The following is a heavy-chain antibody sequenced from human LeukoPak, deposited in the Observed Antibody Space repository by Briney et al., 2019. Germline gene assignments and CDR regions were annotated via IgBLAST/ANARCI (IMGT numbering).Heavy chain of an antibody. J-gene: IGHJ4*02. CDR2: IKQDGSEK. D-gene: IGHD3-22*01. CDR1: GFTFSSYW. CDR3: ARDGSDSSGYPIDY. V-gene: IGHV3-7*01. Sequence: GGSLRLSCAASGFTFSSYWMSWVRQAPGKGLEWVANIKQDGSEKYYVDSVKGRFTISRDNAKNPLYLQMNSLRPEDTAVYYCARDGSDSSGYPIDYWGQGTLVTVSS.